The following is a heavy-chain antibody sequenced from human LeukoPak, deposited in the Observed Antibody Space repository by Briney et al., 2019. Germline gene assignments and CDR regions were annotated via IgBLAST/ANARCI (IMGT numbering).Heavy chain of an antibody. J-gene: IGHJ4*02. CDR2: IYRGDST. D-gene: IGHD1-26*01. CDR3: ACLSWGLGDDY. V-gene: IGHV3-66*01. CDR1: GFTLSNNY. Sequence: PGGSLRLSCAASGFTLSNNYMSWVRQPPGKRPEWVSVIYRGDSTYYADSVKGRFTISRDNSKNTVYLQMNSVRGDDTAVYYCACLSWGLGDDYWGQGTLVTVSS.